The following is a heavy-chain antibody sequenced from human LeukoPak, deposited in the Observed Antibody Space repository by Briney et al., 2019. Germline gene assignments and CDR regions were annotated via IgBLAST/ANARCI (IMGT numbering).Heavy chain of an antibody. V-gene: IGHV3-21*01. Sequence: GGSLRLSCAASGFTVSSSYMSWVRQAPGKGLEWVSSISSSSSYIYYADSVKGRFTISRDNAKNSLYLQMNSLRAEDTAVYYCASLQEMARTYWGQGTLVTVSS. J-gene: IGHJ4*02. CDR1: GFTVSSSY. CDR3: ASLQEMARTY. CDR2: ISSSSSYI. D-gene: IGHD5-24*01.